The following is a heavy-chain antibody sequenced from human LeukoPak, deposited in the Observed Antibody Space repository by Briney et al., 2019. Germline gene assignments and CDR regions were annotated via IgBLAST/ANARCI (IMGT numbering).Heavy chain of an antibody. V-gene: IGHV3-48*04. D-gene: IGHD3-22*01. Sequence: AGGSLRLSCAASGFSFSNYGMNSVRQAPGKGLEWVSYISTSGSTKYYADSVKGRFTISRDNAKNSLYLQMNSLRAEDTAVYYCARDRDPGYNDSSGYRRVNAFDIWGQGTMVTVSS. CDR3: ARDRDPGYNDSSGYRRVNAFDI. CDR1: GFSFSNYG. CDR2: ISTSGSTK. J-gene: IGHJ3*02.